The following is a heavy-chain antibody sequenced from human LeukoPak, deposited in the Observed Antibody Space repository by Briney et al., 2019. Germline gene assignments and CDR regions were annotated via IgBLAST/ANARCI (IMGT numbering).Heavy chain of an antibody. V-gene: IGHV3-30*18. J-gene: IGHJ5*02. CDR1: GFTFSSYG. CDR2: ISYDGSNK. Sequence: GGTLRLSCAASGFTFSSYGMHWVRQAPGKGLEWVAVISYDGSNKYYADSVKGRFTISRDNSKNTLYLQMNSLRAEDTAVYYCAKGAAHNWFDPWGQGTLVTVSS. CDR3: AKGAAHNWFDP.